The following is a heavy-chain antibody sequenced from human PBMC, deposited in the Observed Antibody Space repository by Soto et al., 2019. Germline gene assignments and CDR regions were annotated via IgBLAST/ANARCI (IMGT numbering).Heavy chain of an antibody. Sequence: PSETLSLTCVVSGYSISSGYYWGWIRQPPGKVLEWIGSIYHSGTTYYNPSLKSRVTISLDTSRNQFSLKLTSVTAADTAVYYCARSLLTSSWYAGSWGQGTLVTVSS. CDR2: IYHSGTT. CDR3: ARSLLTSSWYAGS. V-gene: IGHV4-38-2*01. J-gene: IGHJ5*02. D-gene: IGHD6-13*01. CDR1: GYSISSGYY.